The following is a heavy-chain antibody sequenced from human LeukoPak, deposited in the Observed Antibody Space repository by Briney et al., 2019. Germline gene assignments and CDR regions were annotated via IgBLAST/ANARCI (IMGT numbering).Heavy chain of an antibody. Sequence: SETLSLTRDVSGGSFSGYYWSWIRQPPGKGLEWIGEVSHSGTTNYNPSLKSRVSMSVGASSTQFSLIMTSVTAADTAVYYCATSGWNGGGGFDPWGQGTLVIVSS. D-gene: IGHD3-16*01. CDR2: VSHSGTT. V-gene: IGHV4-34*01. CDR1: GGSFSGYY. J-gene: IGHJ5*02. CDR3: ATSGWNGGGGFDP.